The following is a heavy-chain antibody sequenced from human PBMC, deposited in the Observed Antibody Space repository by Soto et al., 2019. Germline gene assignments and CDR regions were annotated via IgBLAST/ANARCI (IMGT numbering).Heavy chain of an antibody. Sequence: QVQLVQSGAEVKKPGASVKVSCKASGYTFTSYGISWVRQAAGQGLEWMGWMSAYNGNPNYAQKLQDKVTTTTDTPTSTASKELESLRSDHTALYYCAGYIEYSSSAPHYWGQGTLVTVSS. CDR3: AGYIEYSSSAPHY. D-gene: IGHD6-6*01. CDR1: GYTFTSYG. V-gene: IGHV1-18*01. J-gene: IGHJ4*02. CDR2: MSAYNGNP.